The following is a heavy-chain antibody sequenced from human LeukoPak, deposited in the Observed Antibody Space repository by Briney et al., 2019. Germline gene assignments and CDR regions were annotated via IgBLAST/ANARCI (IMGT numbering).Heavy chain of an antibody. CDR2: MNPNSGNT. D-gene: IGHD1-1*01. V-gene: IGHV1-8*01. Sequence: ASVKVSRKASGDTFTSYDINWVRQATGQGLEWMGWMNPNSGNTGYAQKFQGRVTMTRNTSISTAYMELSSLRSEDTAVHYCARGGVYWNYFDYWGQGTLVTVSS. CDR1: GDTFTSYD. CDR3: ARGGVYWNYFDY. J-gene: IGHJ4*02.